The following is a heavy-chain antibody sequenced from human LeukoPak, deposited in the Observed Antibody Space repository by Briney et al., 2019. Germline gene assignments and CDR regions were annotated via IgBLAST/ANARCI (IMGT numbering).Heavy chain of an antibody. CDR1: GFTFSKYS. Sequence: GGSLRLSCAASGFTFSKYSMNWVHQAPGKGLEWVSYISPSSSNILYADSVKGRFTISRDNAKNSLYLQMNSLRAQDTAVYYCARTLYYYDSSGYFYWGQGTLVTVSS. CDR2: ISPSSSNI. D-gene: IGHD3-22*01. J-gene: IGHJ4*02. CDR3: ARTLYYYDSSGYFY. V-gene: IGHV3-48*01.